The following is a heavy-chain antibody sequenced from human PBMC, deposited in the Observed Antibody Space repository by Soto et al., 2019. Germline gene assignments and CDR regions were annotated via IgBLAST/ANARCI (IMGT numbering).Heavy chain of an antibody. V-gene: IGHV4-34*01. J-gene: IGHJ5*02. D-gene: IGHD6-6*01. CDR3: ARERPDGARLDP. CDR1: GGSFSGYY. CDR2: INHSGST. Sequence: PSETLSLTCAVYGGSFSGYYWTWIRQPPGTGLEWIGEINHSGSTYYTPSLNSRVTISVDTSKNQFSLKLSSVTAADTAVYYCARERPDGARLDPWGQGTLVTVSS.